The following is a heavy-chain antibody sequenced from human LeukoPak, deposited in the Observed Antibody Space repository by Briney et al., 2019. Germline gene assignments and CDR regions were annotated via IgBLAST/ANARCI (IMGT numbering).Heavy chain of an antibody. Sequence: ASVKVSCKASGYTFTDYYMHWVRQAPGQGLEWMGWINPNSGGTNCAQKFQGRVTMTRDTSINTAYTELSSLRFDDTAVYYCARGATAGRFSLRPTGAYYMDVWGKGTTVTVSS. V-gene: IGHV1-2*02. CDR2: INPNSGGT. CDR1: GYTFTDYY. J-gene: IGHJ6*03. CDR3: ARGATAGRFSLRPTGAYYMDV. D-gene: IGHD6-13*01.